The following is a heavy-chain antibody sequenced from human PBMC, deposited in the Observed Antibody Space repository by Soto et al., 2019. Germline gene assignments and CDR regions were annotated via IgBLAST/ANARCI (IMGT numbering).Heavy chain of an antibody. CDR1: GFTFSSYS. D-gene: IGHD4-17*01. CDR2: ISSSSSYI. V-gene: IGHV3-21*01. Sequence: EVQLVESGGGLVKPGGSLRLSCAASGFTFSSYSMNWVRHAPGKGLEWVSSISSSSSYIYYADSVKGRFTISRDNAKNSLCLQMNSLRAEDTAVYYCARDGNYGDYVLDAFDIWGQGTMVTVSS. CDR3: ARDGNYGDYVLDAFDI. J-gene: IGHJ3*02.